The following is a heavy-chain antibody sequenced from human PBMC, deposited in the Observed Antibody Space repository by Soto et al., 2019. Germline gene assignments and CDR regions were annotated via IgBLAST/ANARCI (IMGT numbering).Heavy chain of an antibody. V-gene: IGHV1-69*13. Sequence: SVKVFCKASGGTFSSYAISWVRQAPGQGLEWMGGIIPIFGTANYAQKFQGRVTITADESTSTAYMELSSLRSEDTAVYYCAGNSGYDLLPDYWGQGTLVTVSS. D-gene: IGHD5-12*01. CDR2: IIPIFGTA. CDR1: GGTFSSYA. J-gene: IGHJ4*02. CDR3: AGNSGYDLLPDY.